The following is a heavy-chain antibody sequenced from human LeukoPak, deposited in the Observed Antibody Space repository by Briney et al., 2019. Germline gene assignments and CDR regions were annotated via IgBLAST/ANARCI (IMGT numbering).Heavy chain of an antibody. CDR2: IYPGDSDT. J-gene: IGHJ4*02. CDR1: GYSVTSYW. Sequence: GESLKISCKGSGYSVTSYWIGWVRQMPGKGLEWMGIIYPGDSDTRYSPSFQGQVTISADKSISTAYLQWSSLKASDTAMYYCARHESSIESYGDYGEANYWGQGTLVTVSS. D-gene: IGHD4-17*01. V-gene: IGHV5-51*01. CDR3: ARHESSIESYGDYGEANY.